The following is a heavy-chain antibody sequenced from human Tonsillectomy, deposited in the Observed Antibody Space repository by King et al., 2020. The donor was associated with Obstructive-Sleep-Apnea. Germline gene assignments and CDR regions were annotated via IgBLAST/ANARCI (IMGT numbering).Heavy chain of an antibody. Sequence: VQLVESGGGLVQPGGSLRISCAASGFTFSSYVMNWVLQAPGKGLEWVSAISGSGDSTYYADSVKGRFTISRDNSKDTLYLQMNSLRAEDTAVYYCDWGYGDYWGQGTLVTVSS. J-gene: IGHJ4*02. V-gene: IGHV3-23*04. CDR2: ISGSGDST. CDR1: GFTFSSYV. D-gene: IGHD7-27*01. CDR3: DWGYGDY.